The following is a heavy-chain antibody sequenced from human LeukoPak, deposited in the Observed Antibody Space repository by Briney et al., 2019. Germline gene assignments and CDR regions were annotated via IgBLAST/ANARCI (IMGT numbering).Heavy chain of an antibody. D-gene: IGHD1-26*01. CDR1: GFTVSSNY. CDR2: IYSGGST. J-gene: IGHJ4*02. CDR3: AGGELPPDY. V-gene: IGHV3-53*01. Sequence: GGSLRLSGAASGFTVSSNYMSWVRQAPGKGLEWVSVIYSGGSTYYADSVKGRFTISRDNSKNTLYLQMNSLRAEDTAVYYCAGGELPPDYWGQGTLVTVSS.